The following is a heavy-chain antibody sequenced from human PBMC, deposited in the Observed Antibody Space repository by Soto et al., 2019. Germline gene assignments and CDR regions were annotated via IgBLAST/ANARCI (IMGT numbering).Heavy chain of an antibody. V-gene: IGHV3-23*01. CDR1: GFSFSDYA. CDR3: AKRSPYSSGWYSPISDY. CDR2: ISESGGST. D-gene: IGHD6-13*01. Sequence: PGGSLRLSCAASGFSFSDYAMSWVRQAPGKGLEWVSVISESGGSTHYADSVRGRFTVSRDNSKNSLSLRMNSLRDEDTAVYFCAKRSPYSSGWYSPISDYWGQGALVTVSS. J-gene: IGHJ4*02.